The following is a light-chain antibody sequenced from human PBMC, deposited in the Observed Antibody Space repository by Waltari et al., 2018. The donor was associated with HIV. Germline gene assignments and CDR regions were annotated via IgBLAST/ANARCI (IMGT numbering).Light chain of an antibody. CDR1: KLGVIY. J-gene: IGLJ2*01. CDR2: QRS. V-gene: IGLV3-1*01. CDR3: QAWDSSVV. Sequence: SYELTQPPPVSVSPRPTASIPCSGDKLGVIYVCQYQQKPGRSPVLVIYQRSKRPSGLPEGFTGSNTGNTATLTISGAQAMDEADYYCQAWDSSVVFGGGTKLTVL.